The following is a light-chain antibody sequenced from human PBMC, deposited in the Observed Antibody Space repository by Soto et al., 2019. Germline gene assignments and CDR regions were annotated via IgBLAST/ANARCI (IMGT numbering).Light chain of an antibody. CDR3: QLYGSSPMYT. Sequence: EIVLTQSPGTLSLSPGERATLSCRASQSVSSSYLAWYQQKLGQAPRLLIYGASSRATGIPDRFSGSGSGADFTLSISRLEPEDFTVYYCQLYGSSPMYTFGQGTQLEIK. CDR1: QSVSSSY. CDR2: GAS. V-gene: IGKV3-20*01. J-gene: IGKJ2*01.